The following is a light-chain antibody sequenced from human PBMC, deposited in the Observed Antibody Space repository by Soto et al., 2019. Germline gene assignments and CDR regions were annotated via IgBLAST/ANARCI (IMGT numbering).Light chain of an antibody. CDR1: SSDVGGYNY. CDR3: SSYAGSSNL. Sequence: QSALTQPPSASGSPGQSVAISCTGTSSDVGGYNYVSWYQQHPGKAPKLMIYEVNKRPSGVPDRFSGSKSGNTASLTVSGLQAEDEADYYCSSYAGSSNLFGTGTKVTLL. CDR2: EVN. V-gene: IGLV2-8*01. J-gene: IGLJ1*01.